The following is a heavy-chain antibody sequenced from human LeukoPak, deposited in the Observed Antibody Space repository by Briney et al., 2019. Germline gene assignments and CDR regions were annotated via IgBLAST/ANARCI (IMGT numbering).Heavy chain of an antibody. CDR2: IYYSVST. J-gene: IGHJ4*02. Sequence: SETLSLTCTVSGGSISSYYWSWIRQPPGKGLEWLGYIYYSVSTNYNPSLKSRVTISVDTSKNQFSLKLSSVTAADTAVYYCARGMYDILTGYYNGIDYWGQGTLVTVSS. V-gene: IGHV4-59*01. D-gene: IGHD3-9*01. CDR1: GGSISSYY. CDR3: ARGMYDILTGYYNGIDY.